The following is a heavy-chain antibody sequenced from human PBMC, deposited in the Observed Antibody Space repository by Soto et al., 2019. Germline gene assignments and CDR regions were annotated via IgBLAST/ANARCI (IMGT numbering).Heavy chain of an antibody. CDR1: GYTFSRYG. Sequence: VASVKVSCKASGYTFSRYGISWVRQAPGQGLEWMGWISGYNGDTKYAQKVQGRVTITIDTSTYTAYKEKRSLTSDDTAIYYCAKNGQPPYYYYGMDVWG. J-gene: IGHJ6*02. CDR3: AKNGQPPYYYYGMDV. D-gene: IGHD2-8*01. CDR2: ISGYNGDT. V-gene: IGHV1-18*01.